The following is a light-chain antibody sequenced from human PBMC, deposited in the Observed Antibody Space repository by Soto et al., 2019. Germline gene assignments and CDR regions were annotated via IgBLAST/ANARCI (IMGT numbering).Light chain of an antibody. Sequence: QSVLTQPPSVSAAPGEKVTMSCSGRTSNIVNNFVSWYRQLPGAAPQLLIHTNNKRPSGVSDRFSGSKSGSSATLGITGLQPGDEAHYYCGTLDYSVTAVVFGGGTKLTVL. CDR2: TNN. CDR1: TSNIVNNF. V-gene: IGLV1-51*01. J-gene: IGLJ2*01. CDR3: GTLDYSVTAVV.